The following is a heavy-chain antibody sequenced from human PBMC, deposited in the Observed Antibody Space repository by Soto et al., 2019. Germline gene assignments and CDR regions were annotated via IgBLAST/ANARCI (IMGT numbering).Heavy chain of an antibody. D-gene: IGHD3-22*01. CDR2: IFSNDEK. CDR3: ARGYYYDSSGYAPFDY. J-gene: IGHJ4*02. CDR1: GFSLSNARMG. Sequence: SGPTLVNPTETLTLTCTVSGFSLSNARMGVSWIRQPPGKALEWLAHIFSNDEKSYSTSLKSRLTISKDTSKSQVVLTMTNMDPVDTATYYCARGYYYDSSGYAPFDYWGQGTLVTVPS. V-gene: IGHV2-26*01.